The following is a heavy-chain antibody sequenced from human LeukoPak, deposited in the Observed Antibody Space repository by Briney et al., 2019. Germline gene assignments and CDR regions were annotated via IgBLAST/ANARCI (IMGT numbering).Heavy chain of an antibody. V-gene: IGHV3-23*01. CDR3: AKDVGDSYGHELFDY. D-gene: IGHD5-18*01. CDR2: MSESGGMT. Sequence: GGSLRLSCSASEFTFSTYVMSWVRQAPGKGLEWVSTMSESGGMTYYADSVKGRFTISRDNSKNTLYLQMNSLKAEDTAIYYCAKDVGDSYGHELFDYGGQGTLVTVSS. J-gene: IGHJ4*02. CDR1: EFTFSTYV.